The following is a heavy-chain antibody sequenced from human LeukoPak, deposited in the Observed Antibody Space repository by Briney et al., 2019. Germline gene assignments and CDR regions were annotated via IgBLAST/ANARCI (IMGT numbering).Heavy chain of an antibody. V-gene: IGHV3-21*04. D-gene: IGHD5-18*01. CDR1: GFTFSSYS. CDR2: ISSSGSFI. CDR3: AKDMRGTAMSTSSLDY. J-gene: IGHJ4*02. Sequence: GGSLRLSCAASGFTFSSYSMNWVRQAPGKGLEWVSSISSSGSFIYYADSVKGRLTTSRDNAKNSLYLQMNSLRAEDTALYFCAKDMRGTAMSTSSLDYWGQGTLVTVSS.